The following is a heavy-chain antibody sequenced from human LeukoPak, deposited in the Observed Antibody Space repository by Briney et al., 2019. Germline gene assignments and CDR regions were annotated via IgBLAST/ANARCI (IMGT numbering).Heavy chain of an antibody. CDR1: GFTFTTYA. D-gene: IGHD2-15*01. Sequence: GGCLRLACAASGFTFTTYAISWVRQPPGKGLEWVSCISRRGGSTYYAASGKGRFTISRDNAKNSLGLQMNSLRVEDTAVYYCARDRYCSGGSCYSGNWFDPWGQGTLVTVSS. CDR2: ISRRGGST. CDR3: ARDRYCSGGSCYSGNWFDP. V-gene: IGHV3-23*01. J-gene: IGHJ5*02.